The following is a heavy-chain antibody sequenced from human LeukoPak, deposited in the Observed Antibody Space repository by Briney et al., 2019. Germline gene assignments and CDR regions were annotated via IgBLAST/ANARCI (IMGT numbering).Heavy chain of an antibody. V-gene: IGHV3-11*01. J-gene: IGHJ4*02. CDR1: GFTFSDDY. Sequence: PGGSLRLSCAASGFTFSDDYMSWIRQSPGKGLEWASYISGGGDVIYYPDSVKGRFTISRDNAKNSLYLQMNSLRAEDTAVYYCARESGVAVVNWGQGILVTVSS. CDR2: ISGGGDVI. CDR3: ARESGVAVVN. D-gene: IGHD6-19*01.